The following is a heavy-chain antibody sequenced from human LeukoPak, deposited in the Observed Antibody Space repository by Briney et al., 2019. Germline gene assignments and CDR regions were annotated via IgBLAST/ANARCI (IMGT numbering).Heavy chain of an antibody. CDR1: GHSISGSSYY. CDR2: IYYSGST. CDR3: ARDLMNSPFDP. J-gene: IGHJ5*02. V-gene: IGHV4-39*07. D-gene: IGHD2/OR15-2a*01. Sequence: SETLSLTCTVSGHSISGSSYYWGWIRQPPGKGLEWIGSIYYSGSTYYNPSLKSRVIISVDTSKNQFSLKLSSVTAADTAVYYCARDLMNSPFDPWGQGTLVTVSS.